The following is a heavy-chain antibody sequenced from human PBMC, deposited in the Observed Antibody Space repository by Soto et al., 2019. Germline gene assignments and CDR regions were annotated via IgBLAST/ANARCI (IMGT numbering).Heavy chain of an antibody. J-gene: IGHJ3*01. V-gene: IGHV3-23*01. CDR1: GFTLSSDA. D-gene: IGHD1-20*01. Sequence: VRSLRLSCAASGFTLSSDALSWGRQAPGKGLEWVSHISASAASTYYADSVKGRFTISRDNSKDTLYLQMNSLGADDTAVYYCAKDEIAGSTVAFDVWGQGTMVTVSS. CDR3: AKDEIAGSTVAFDV. CDR2: ISASAAST.